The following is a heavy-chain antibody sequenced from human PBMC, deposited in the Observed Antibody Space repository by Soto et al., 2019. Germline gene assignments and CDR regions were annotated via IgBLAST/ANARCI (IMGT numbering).Heavy chain of an antibody. CDR2: IVGDGREGEK. Sequence: VQLVESGGGLVQPGGSLRLSCAASGFSFDFYGMAWVRQAPGKGLEWVASIVGDGREGEKYYVDSGKGRFTTSRDNAKNSLSLKMSSLRAEDTATYFFPIDHYGSGAIWGQGTPVIVSS. D-gene: IGHD3-10*01. CDR3: PIDHYGSGAI. CDR1: GFSFDFYG. V-gene: IGHV3-7*05. J-gene: IGHJ4*02.